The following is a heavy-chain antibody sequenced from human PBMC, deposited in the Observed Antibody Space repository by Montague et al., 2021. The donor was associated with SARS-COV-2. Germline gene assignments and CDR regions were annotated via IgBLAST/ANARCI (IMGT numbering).Heavy chain of an antibody. CDR1: GGSINSGGYY. Sequence: TQSLTCTVSGGSINSGGYYWSWIRQHPGKGLEWIGYIYYSGSTYYNPSLKSRLTISVDTSKNQFSLKLSSVTAADTAVYYCARVHFVSSGWYPDAFDIWGQGTMVTVSS. V-gene: IGHV4-31*03. D-gene: IGHD6-19*01. CDR2: IYYSGST. CDR3: ARVHFVSSGWYPDAFDI. J-gene: IGHJ3*02.